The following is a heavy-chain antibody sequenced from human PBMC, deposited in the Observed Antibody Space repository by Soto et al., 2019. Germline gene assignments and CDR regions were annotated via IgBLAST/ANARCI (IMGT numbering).Heavy chain of an antibody. J-gene: IGHJ6*02. D-gene: IGHD4-17*01. V-gene: IGHV3-30*18. CDR2: ISYDGTNK. CDR3: AKDLQSYGDYDYYCYGMDV. Sequence: QVQLVESGGGEVQPGRSLTISCAASGFTFSTYGMHWVRQTPGKGLEWVAVISYDGTNKFYSDSVKGRFTISRDNFKNTLTLQMNSLRADDPAVYSCAKDLQSYGDYDYYCYGMDVWGLGTRVTASS. CDR1: GFTFSTYG.